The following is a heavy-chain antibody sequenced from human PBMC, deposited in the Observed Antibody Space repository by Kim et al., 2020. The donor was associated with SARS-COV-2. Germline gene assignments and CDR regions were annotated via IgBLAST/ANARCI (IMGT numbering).Heavy chain of an antibody. CDR2: FNSDGGTT. CDR3: ASRRYTGTYYYFDY. V-gene: IGHV3-74*01. D-gene: IGHD1-26*01. CDR1: GFTFSSYW. Sequence: GGSLRLSCAASGFTFSSYWMHWVRQAPGKGLVWVSRFNSDGGTTSYADSEKGRFTISRDNAKSTPYLQMNSLRAEDTAVYDCASRRYTGTYYYFDYCGQ. J-gene: IGHJ4*02.